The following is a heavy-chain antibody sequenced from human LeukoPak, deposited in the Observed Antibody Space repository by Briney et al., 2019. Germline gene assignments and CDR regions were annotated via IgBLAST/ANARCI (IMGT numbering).Heavy chain of an antibody. CDR2: IYHSGST. V-gene: IGHV4-38-2*02. D-gene: IGHD3-22*01. Sequence: SETLSLTCIVSGYSISSNYYWGWIRPPPGKGLEWIGSIYHSGSTFYNPSLKSRLTISVDTSKNQFSLKLRSVTAADTAVYYCARGRHDITMIVVVMTSVSYYLDVWGKGTTVTVS. J-gene: IGHJ6*03. CDR1: GYSISSNYY. CDR3: ARGRHDITMIVVVMTSVSYYLDV.